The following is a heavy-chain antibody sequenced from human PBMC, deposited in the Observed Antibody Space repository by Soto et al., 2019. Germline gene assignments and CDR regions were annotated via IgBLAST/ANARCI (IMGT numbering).Heavy chain of an antibody. CDR3: ATNYYYSSRYRYYFNQ. V-gene: IGHV3-21*01. J-gene: IGHJ4*02. CDR1: GFTFSDFS. Sequence: KPGGSLRLSCGASGFTFSDFSMNWVRQAPGEGLEWVSSISSSETYIYYADSVKGRFTISRDNDKRSLYLQMNSLRAEDTAMYYCATNYYYSSRYRYYFNQWGQGTLVTVSS. CDR2: ISSSETYI. D-gene: IGHD3-16*01.